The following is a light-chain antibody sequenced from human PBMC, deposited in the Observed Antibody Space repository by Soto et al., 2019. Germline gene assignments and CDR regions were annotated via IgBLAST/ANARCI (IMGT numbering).Light chain of an antibody. CDR2: EVS. CDR1: RSDVGGYNY. CDR3: NSYTSSSTLV. J-gene: IGLJ2*01. V-gene: IGLV2-14*01. Sequence: QSALTQPASVSGSLGRPIPISATETRSDVGGYNYVSWYQQHPGKAPKLMIFEVSNRPSGVSSRFSGSKSGNTASLTISGLQAEDEADYYCNSYTSSSTLVFGGGTKLTVL.